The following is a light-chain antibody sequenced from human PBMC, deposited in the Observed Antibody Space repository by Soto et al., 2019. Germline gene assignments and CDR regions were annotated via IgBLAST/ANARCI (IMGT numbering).Light chain of an antibody. V-gene: IGKV3-20*01. J-gene: IGKJ4*01. CDR3: QQYGGSPLT. CDR2: GAS. Sequence: EIVLTQSPGTLSLSPGERATLSCRASQSVTSTYLAWYQQKPGQAPRLLIYGASNRATGIPDRFTGSGSGTDFTLTSRRLEPEDFAVYYCQQYGGSPLTFGGGTKVEMK. CDR1: QSVTSTY.